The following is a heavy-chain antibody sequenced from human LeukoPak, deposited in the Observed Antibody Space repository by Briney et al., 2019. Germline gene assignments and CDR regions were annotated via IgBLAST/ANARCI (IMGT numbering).Heavy chain of an antibody. CDR2: ISSSSGTI. D-gene: IGHD6-19*01. Sequence: CAASGFTFSXHXXNWVXQAPGKXXXXXSYISSSSGTIYYADSVKGRFTISRENSKNSLYLQMNSLRTEDIALYYCAKEGYLSSGWSAYYYYGMDVWGQGTTVTVSS. CDR1: GFTFSXHX. V-gene: IGHV3-48*04. J-gene: IGHJ6*02. CDR3: AKEGYLSSGWSAYYYYGMDV.